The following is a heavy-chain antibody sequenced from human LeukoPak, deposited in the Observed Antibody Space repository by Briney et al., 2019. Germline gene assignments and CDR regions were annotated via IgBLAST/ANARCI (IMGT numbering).Heavy chain of an antibody. D-gene: IGHD1-1*01. CDR2: IYYSGST. CDR1: GDSLSGSTYY. J-gene: IGHJ4*02. V-gene: IGHV4-39*07. Sequence: SETLSLTCTVSGDSLSGSTYYWGWIRQPPGKGLEWIVSIYYSGSTYYNPSLNSRVTVSVDTFKNQFSLKLIFVSAADTAVYYCSKERAGTTIDYWGQGSLVTVSS. CDR3: SKERAGTTIDY.